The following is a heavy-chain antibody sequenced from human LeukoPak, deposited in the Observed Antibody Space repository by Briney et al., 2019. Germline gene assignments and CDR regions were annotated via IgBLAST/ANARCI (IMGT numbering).Heavy chain of an antibody. J-gene: IGHJ4*02. CDR3: ARVNPEGYTYLDY. CDR1: GYTFTGYY. D-gene: IGHD6-13*01. Sequence: ASVKVSCKASGYTFTGYYMHWVRQAPGQGLEWMGWINPNSGGTNYAQKFQGRVTMTRDTSISTAYMELSRLRSDDTAVYYCARVNPEGYTYLDYWGQGTLVTVSS. CDR2: INPNSGGT. V-gene: IGHV1-2*02.